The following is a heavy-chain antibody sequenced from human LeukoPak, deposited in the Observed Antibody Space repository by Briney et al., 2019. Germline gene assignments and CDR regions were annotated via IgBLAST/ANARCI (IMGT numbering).Heavy chain of an antibody. CDR3: ARPGRVGANHNYLDY. CDR1: GGTFSSYT. D-gene: IGHD1-26*01. J-gene: IGHJ4*02. Sequence: SVKVSCKASGGTFSSYTISWVRQAPGQGLEWMGRIIPILGIANYAQKFQGRVTITADKSTSTAYMELSSLRSEDTAVYYCARPGRVGANHNYLDYWGQGTLVTVSS. V-gene: IGHV1-69*02. CDR2: IIPILGIA.